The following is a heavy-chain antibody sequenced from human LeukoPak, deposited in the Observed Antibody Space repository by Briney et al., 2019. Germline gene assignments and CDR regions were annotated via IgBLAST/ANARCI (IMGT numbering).Heavy chain of an antibody. D-gene: IGHD6-6*01. J-gene: IGHJ6*03. V-gene: IGHV3-30*18. CDR3: AKDPYSSSSTDYYYYYYMDV. CDR1: GFTFSSYG. Sequence: SGGSLRLSCAASGFTFSSYGMHWVRQAPGKGLEWVAVISYDGSNKYYADSVKGRFTISRDNSKNTLYPQMNSLRAEDTAVYYCAKDPYSSSSTDYYYYYYMDVWGKGTTVTVSS. CDR2: ISYDGSNK.